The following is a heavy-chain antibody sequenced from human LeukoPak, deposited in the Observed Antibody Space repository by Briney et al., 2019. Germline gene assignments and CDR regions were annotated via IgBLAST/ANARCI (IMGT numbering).Heavy chain of an antibody. D-gene: IGHD5-12*01. V-gene: IGHV3-74*01. CDR2: MNTNGSSI. CDR1: GFTFSSHW. J-gene: IGHJ4*02. CDR3: ARGGEGYNGPGFN. Sequence: PGGSLRLSCAASGFTFSSHWMHWVRQALGRGLVWVSRMNTNGSSINYADSVKGRFTISRDNAKNTLYLQMNSLRAEDTAVYYCARGGEGYNGPGFNWGQGTLVTVSS.